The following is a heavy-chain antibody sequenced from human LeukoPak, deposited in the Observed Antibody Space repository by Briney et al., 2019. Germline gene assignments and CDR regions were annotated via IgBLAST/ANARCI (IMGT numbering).Heavy chain of an antibody. CDR2: INHSGST. V-gene: IGHV4-34*01. CDR3: ARQADCGGDCYDDDY. CDR1: GGSFSGYY. Sequence: SETLSLTCAVYGGSFSGYYWSWIRQPPGKGLEWIGEINHSGSTNYNPSLKSRVTISVDTSKNQFSLKLSSVTAADTAVYYCARQADCGGDCYDDDYWGQGTQVTVSS. D-gene: IGHD2-21*02. J-gene: IGHJ4*02.